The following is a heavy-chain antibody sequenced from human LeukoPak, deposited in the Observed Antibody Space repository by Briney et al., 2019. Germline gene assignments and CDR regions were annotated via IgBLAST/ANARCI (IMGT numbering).Heavy chain of an antibody. D-gene: IGHD3-22*01. CDR1: GGSISSYY. V-gene: IGHV4-59*01. Sequence: SETLSLTCTVSGGSISSYYWSWIRQPPGKGLEWIGYIYYSGSTNYNPSLKSRVTISVDTSKNQFSLKLSSVTAADTAVYYCARMSGGYHPGYFDYWGQGTLVTVSS. CDR2: IYYSGST. CDR3: ARMSGGYHPGYFDY. J-gene: IGHJ4*02.